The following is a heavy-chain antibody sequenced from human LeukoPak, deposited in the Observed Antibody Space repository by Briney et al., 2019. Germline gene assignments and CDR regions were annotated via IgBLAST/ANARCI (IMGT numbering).Heavy chain of an antibody. CDR2: INHSGST. CDR3: ARDRARIAAAGTIVTYGMDV. V-gene: IGHV4-34*01. J-gene: IGHJ6*02. Sequence: PSETLSLTCAVYGGSFSGYYWSWIRQPPGKGLEWIGEINHSGSTNYNPSLKSRVTVSVDTPKNQFSLKLSSVTAADTAVYYCARDRARIAAAGTIVTYGMDVWGQGTTVTVSS. D-gene: IGHD6-13*01. CDR1: GGSFSGYY.